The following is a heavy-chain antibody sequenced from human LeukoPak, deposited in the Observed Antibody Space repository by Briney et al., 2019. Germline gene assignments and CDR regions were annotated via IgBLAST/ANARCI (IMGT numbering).Heavy chain of an antibody. D-gene: IGHD2-2*01. J-gene: IGHJ4*02. V-gene: IGHV1-46*01. CDR1: VYTFTSYY. CDR3: ARASLDLRLGY. CDR2: INPSGGST. Sequence: GASVKVSCKASVYTFTSYYMHWVRQAPGQGLEWMGIINPSGGSTSYAQKFQGRVTMTRDTSTSTVYMELSSLRSEDTAVYYCARASLDLRLGYWGQGTLVTVSS.